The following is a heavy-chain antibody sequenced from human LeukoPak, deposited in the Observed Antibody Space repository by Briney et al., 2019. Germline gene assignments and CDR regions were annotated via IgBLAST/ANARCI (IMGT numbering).Heavy chain of an antibody. CDR2: IIPIFGTA. D-gene: IGHD3-22*01. CDR3: ASDYYDSSGYYSPSY. CDR1: GGTFSSYA. J-gene: IGHJ4*02. Sequence: SVKVSRKASGGTFSSYAISWVRQAPGQGLEWMGGIIPIFGTANYAQKFQGRVTIIADESTSTAYMELSSLRSEDTAVYYCASDYYDSSGYYSPSYWGQGTLVTVSS. V-gene: IGHV1-69*13.